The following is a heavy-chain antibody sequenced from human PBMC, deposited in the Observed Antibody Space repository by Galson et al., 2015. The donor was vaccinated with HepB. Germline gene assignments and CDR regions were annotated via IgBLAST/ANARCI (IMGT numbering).Heavy chain of an antibody. D-gene: IGHD4/OR15-4a*01. CDR1: GLTFSNYW. J-gene: IGHJ4*02. CDR3: ARDRDYSAHDY. V-gene: IGHV3-74*01. Sequence: SLRLSCAASGLTFSNYWIHWVRQVPGKGLVWVSLINRDGSITKYADSVKGRFTISRDNAKNTLYLQMDSLRAEDTALYYCARDRDYSAHDYWGQGTLVTVSS. CDR2: INRDGSIT.